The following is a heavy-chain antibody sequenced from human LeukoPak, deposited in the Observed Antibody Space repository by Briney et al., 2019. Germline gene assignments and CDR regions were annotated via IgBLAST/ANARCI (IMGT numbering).Heavy chain of an antibody. V-gene: IGHV3-20*04. Sequence: PGGSLRLSCAASAFTFDEHGMNWVRQAPGKGLEWVSGIDWNGAGTGYADSVKGRFTISRDNAKNSLYLQMNSLRAEDTALYYCARVQRWGYSNYFDYWGQGTLVTVSS. CDR1: AFTFDEHG. CDR3: ARVQRWGYSNYFDY. CDR2: IDWNGAGT. J-gene: IGHJ4*02. D-gene: IGHD4-11*01.